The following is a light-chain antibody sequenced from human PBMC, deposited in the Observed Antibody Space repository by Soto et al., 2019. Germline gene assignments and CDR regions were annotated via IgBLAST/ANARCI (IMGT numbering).Light chain of an antibody. V-gene: IGKV3-15*01. CDR3: QQYDDWPPFT. CDR2: AAS. J-gene: IGKJ2*01. CDR1: QRVADK. Sequence: EVVMTQLPATLSVSPGERVSLSCRASQRVADKLAWYQQKPGQAPRLLIYAASSRAAGIPTRFSGSGSGTDFTLTISSLQPEDFAVYYCQQYDDWPPFTFGQGTRLDI.